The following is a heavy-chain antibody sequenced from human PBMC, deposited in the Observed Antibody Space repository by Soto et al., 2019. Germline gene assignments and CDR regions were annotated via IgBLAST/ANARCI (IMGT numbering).Heavy chain of an antibody. Sequence: ASVKVSCKAAGYTFTSYYMHWVRQAPGQGLEWMGIINPSGGSTSYAQKFQGRVTMTRDTSTSTVYMELSSPRSEDTAVYYCARDSSGYHFDYWGQGTLVTVSS. CDR1: GYTFTSYY. V-gene: IGHV1-46*01. CDR3: ARDSSGYHFDY. D-gene: IGHD3-22*01. CDR2: INPSGGST. J-gene: IGHJ4*02.